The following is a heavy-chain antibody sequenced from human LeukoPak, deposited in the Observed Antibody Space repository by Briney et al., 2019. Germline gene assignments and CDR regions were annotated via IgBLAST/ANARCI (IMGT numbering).Heavy chain of an antibody. J-gene: IGHJ4*02. V-gene: IGHV1-69*06. CDR3: AREDDYYDSSGYGSLGY. D-gene: IGHD3-22*01. CDR2: IIPIFGTS. CDR1: GGTFSSYA. Sequence: SVTVSCKASGGTFSSYAISWVRQATGQGLEWMGGIIPIFGTSNYAQKFQGRVTITADKSTSTAYMELSSLRSEDTAVYYCAREDDYYDSSGYGSLGYWGQGTLVTVSS.